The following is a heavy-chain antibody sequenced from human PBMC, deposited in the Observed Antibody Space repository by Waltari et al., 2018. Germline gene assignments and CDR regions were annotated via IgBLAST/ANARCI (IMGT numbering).Heavy chain of an antibody. CDR2: IDPNSGGT. CDR1: GYTFTGYY. V-gene: IGHV1-2*02. J-gene: IGHJ4*02. Sequence: QVQLMQSGAEVQKPGASVKVSCKASGYTFTGYYIHWVRQAPGQGLEWMGWIDPNSGGTNYAQKFQGRVTMTRDTSISTTYIDLSSLRSDDTAVYFCARGPSGGYFDYWGQGTLATVSS. D-gene: IGHD6-25*01. CDR3: ARGPSGGYFDY.